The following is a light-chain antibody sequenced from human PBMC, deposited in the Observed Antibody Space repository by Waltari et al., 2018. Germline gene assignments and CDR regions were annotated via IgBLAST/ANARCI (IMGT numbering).Light chain of an antibody. CDR2: AAS. V-gene: IGKV1-39*01. Sequence: DIQLTQSPSSLPASLGDRVIITCRASKNIDNFLNWYQQKPGRSPVLLIYAASTLQSGVPSRFSGSVSGTDFTLTIRNLQPEDFATYYCQQSYGVPISFGGGTKVEI. CDR3: QQSYGVPIS. CDR1: KNIDNF. J-gene: IGKJ4*01.